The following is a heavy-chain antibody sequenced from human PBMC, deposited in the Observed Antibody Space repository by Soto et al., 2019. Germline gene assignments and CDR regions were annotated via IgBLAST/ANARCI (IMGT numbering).Heavy chain of an antibody. CDR2: IYSGST. Sequence: QLQLQESGPGLVKPSETLSVTCTVSGGSISSSSSYWGWIRQPPGKGLEWIGTIYSGSTYYNPSLKSQVTISVDTSKNQFSLKLSSVAAADTAIYFCATTRGIAVGGSFDYWGQGTLVTVSS. CDR3: ATTRGIAVGGSFDY. CDR1: GGSISSSSSY. J-gene: IGHJ4*02. D-gene: IGHD6-13*01. V-gene: IGHV4-39*01.